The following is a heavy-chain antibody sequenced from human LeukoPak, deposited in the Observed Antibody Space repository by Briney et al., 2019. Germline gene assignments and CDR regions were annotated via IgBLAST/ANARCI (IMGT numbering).Heavy chain of an antibody. CDR3: ARDRTGGYFDY. V-gene: IGHV3-7*03. CDR1: GLTFSNYW. D-gene: IGHD4-23*01. J-gene: IGHJ4*02. CDR2: IKEDGSEK. Sequence: GGSLRLSCAASGLTFSNYWMSWVRQAPGKGLEWVANIKEDGSEKYYVDSMKGRFTISRDNAKNSLYLQMSSLRVEDTAVYYCARDRTGGYFDYWGWEPWSPSPQ.